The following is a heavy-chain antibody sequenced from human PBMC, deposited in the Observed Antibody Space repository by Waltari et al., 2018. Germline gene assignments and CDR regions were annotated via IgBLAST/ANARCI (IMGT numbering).Heavy chain of an antibody. Sequence: QVHFVQSGAELKKPGASVRISRKASGYTFTTFAIHWVRQAPGQRLEWMGWINAGNGNTKYSQRLQGRVSMTRDTSATTAYLELTSLTSEDTGFYYCARDPGWYYADSWGQGTLVTVSS. D-gene: IGHD6-19*01. CDR1: GYTFTTFA. CDR2: INAGNGNT. V-gene: IGHV1-3*01. CDR3: ARDPGWYYADS. J-gene: IGHJ4*02.